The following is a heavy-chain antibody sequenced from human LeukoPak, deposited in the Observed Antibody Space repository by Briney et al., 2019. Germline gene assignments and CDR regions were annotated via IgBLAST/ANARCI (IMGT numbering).Heavy chain of an antibody. Sequence: ASVKVSCKASGYTFTGYYMHWMRQAPGQGLEWMGWINPNSGGTNYAQKFQGWVTMTRDTSISTAYMELSRLRSDDTAVYYCARGLLRSHRGGWFDPWGQGTLVTVSS. D-gene: IGHD3-3*01. CDR2: INPNSGGT. CDR3: ARGLLRSHRGGWFDP. V-gene: IGHV1-2*04. CDR1: GYTFTGYY. J-gene: IGHJ5*02.